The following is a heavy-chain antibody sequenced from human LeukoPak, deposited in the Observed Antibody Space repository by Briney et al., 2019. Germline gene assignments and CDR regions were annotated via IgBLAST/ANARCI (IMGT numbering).Heavy chain of an antibody. CDR2: IYYSGST. Sequence: SETLSLTCTVSGGSISSSSYYWGWIRQPPGKGLEWIGSIYYSGSTYYNPSLKSRVTISVDTSKNQFSLKLSSVTAADTAVYYCARQGHYYYDSSGRFDYWGQGTLVTASS. CDR3: ARQGHYYYDSSGRFDY. V-gene: IGHV4-39*01. D-gene: IGHD3-22*01. CDR1: GGSISSSSYY. J-gene: IGHJ4*02.